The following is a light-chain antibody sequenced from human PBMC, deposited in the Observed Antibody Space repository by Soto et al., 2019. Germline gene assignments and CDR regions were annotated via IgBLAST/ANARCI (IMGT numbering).Light chain of an antibody. V-gene: IGLV2-8*01. CDR1: SSDVGGYNF. CDR3: SSYAGSSIPVA. J-gene: IGLJ2*01. Sequence: QSVLTQPPSASGSPGQSVTISCTGASSDVGGYNFVSWYQHHPGKAPRLMIYDVTQRPSGVPDRFSGSKSGNTATLTVSGLLVDDEAYYYCSSYAGSSIPVALGGGTKLTVL. CDR2: DVT.